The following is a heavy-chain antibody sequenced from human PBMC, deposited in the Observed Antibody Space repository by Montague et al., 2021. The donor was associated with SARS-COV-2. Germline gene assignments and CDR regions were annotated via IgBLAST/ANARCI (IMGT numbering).Heavy chain of an antibody. CDR2: IYYTGNT. CDR1: GGSISGYY. J-gene: IGHJ2*01. Sequence: SETLSLTCTVSGGSISGYYWSWIRQPPGKGPEWIGNIYYTGNTNYNPSLKSRVTISEDTSKNQFSLRLTSVTAADTAVYYCARDFRLQLLQTNYYFGLWGRGTLVTVSS. V-gene: IGHV4-59*01. D-gene: IGHD5-18*01. CDR3: ARDFRLQLLQTNYYFGL.